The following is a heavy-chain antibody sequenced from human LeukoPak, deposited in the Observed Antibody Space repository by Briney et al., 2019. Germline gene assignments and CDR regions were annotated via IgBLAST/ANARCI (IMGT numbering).Heavy chain of an antibody. D-gene: IGHD6-19*01. Sequence: ASVKVSCKAPGYTFTGYYMHWGRQAPGQGLEWMGWINPNSGGTNYAQKFQGRVTMTRDTSISTAYMELGRLRSDDTAVYYCARVRGAVAANEWGQGTLVTVSS. J-gene: IGHJ4*02. CDR1: GYTFTGYY. CDR3: ARVRGAVAANE. CDR2: INPNSGGT. V-gene: IGHV1-2*02.